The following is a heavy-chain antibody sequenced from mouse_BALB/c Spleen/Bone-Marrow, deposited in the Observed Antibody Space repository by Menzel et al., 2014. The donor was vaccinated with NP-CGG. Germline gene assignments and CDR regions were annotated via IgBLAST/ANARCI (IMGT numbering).Heavy chain of an antibody. V-gene: IGHV1S81*02. D-gene: IGHD1-1*01. CDR2: INPSNGRT. CDR3: ARLIYGSSYIEDF. J-gene: IGHJ4*01. CDR1: GYTFTGYW. Sequence: VQLQQSGAELVKPGASVKLSCKASGYTFTGYWMHRVKQRPGQGLEWIGEINPSNGRTNYNEKFKSMATLTVDKSSSTTCMQLSILTSEDSAVFYCARLIYGSSYIEDFWGQGTSVAVSS.